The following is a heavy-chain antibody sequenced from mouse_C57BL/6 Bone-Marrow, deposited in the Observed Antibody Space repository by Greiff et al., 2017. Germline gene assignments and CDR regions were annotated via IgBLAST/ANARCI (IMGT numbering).Heavy chain of an antibody. V-gene: IGHV1-26*01. CDR2: IYPGNGGT. J-gene: IGHJ2*01. CDR1: GYTFTDYY. D-gene: IGHD1-1*01. Sequence: EVQLQQSGPELVKPGASVKISCKASGYTFTDYYINWVKQSHGKGLEWIGDIYPGNGGTSYNQKFKGKATLTVDTSSSTAYMELSSLTSEDSAVYYCARRDYGCPCFDYWGQGTPVTVSS. CDR3: ARRDYGCPCFDY.